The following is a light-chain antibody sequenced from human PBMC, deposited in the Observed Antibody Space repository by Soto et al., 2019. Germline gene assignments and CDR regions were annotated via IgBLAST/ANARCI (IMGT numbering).Light chain of an antibody. CDR2: AVS. CDR1: SSDVGLYDY. J-gene: IGLJ1*01. Sequence: QSVVTQPASVSGSPGQSMTISCTGTSSDVGLYDYVSWYQQHPGKAPQLMIYAVSNRPSGVSNRFSASKSGNTASLFISGLQAEDEADYYCSSYTSDSSYVSGSGTKVTVL. V-gene: IGLV2-14*01. CDR3: SSYTSDSSYV.